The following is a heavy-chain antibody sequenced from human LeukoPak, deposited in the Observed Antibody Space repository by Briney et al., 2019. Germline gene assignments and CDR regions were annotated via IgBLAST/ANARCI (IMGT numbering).Heavy chain of an antibody. CDR1: GFTFSSYA. Sequence: GGSLRLSCAASGFTFSSYAMSWVRQAPGKGLEWVSAISGSGGSTYYADSVKGRFTISRDNSKNTLYLQMNSLRAEDTAVYYCARVRFLEWWAHYFDYWGQGTLVTVSS. D-gene: IGHD3-3*01. V-gene: IGHV3-23*01. CDR2: ISGSGGST. J-gene: IGHJ4*02. CDR3: ARVRFLEWWAHYFDY.